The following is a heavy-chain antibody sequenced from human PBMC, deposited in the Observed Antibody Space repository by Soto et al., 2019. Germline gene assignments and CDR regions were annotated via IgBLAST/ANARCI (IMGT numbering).Heavy chain of an antibody. J-gene: IGHJ4*02. CDR2: SSNSGSFT. D-gene: IGHD1-1*01. CDR1: GFTFSDHY. V-gene: IGHV3-11*06. Sequence: PGGSLRLSCAASGFTFSDHYMSWIRQAPGKGLEWIGYSSNSGSFTRYADSVKGRFSISRDNAKNSLYLQINSLRGDDTAIYYCVRSGDNYNLLDYWGQGIPVTVSS. CDR3: VRSGDNYNLLDY.